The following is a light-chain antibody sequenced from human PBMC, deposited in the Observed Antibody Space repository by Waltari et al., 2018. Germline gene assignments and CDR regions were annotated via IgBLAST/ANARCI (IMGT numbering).Light chain of an antibody. CDR1: QSGSHY. CDR3: QQRSNWLFT. V-gene: IGKV3-11*01. Sequence: EIVLTQSPATLSLSPGERATLSCRASQSGSHYLAWFQQKPGQAPRLLIYEASRRATGIPTRFSGSGSATDFTLTISSLEPEDFAVYYCQQRSNWLFTFGPGTKVEIK. J-gene: IGKJ3*01. CDR2: EAS.